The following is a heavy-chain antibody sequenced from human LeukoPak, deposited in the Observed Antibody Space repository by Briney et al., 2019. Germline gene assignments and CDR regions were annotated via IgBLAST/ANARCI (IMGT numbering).Heavy chain of an antibody. V-gene: IGHV3-21*01. CDR1: GFTFSSYS. Sequence: GGSLRLSCAASGFTFSSYSMNWVRQAPGEGLEWVSSISSSSSYIYYADSVKGRFTISRDNAKNSLYLQMNSLRAEDTAVYYCARDPLKRAFDIWGQGTMVTASS. CDR3: ARDPLKRAFDI. J-gene: IGHJ3*02. CDR2: ISSSSSYI.